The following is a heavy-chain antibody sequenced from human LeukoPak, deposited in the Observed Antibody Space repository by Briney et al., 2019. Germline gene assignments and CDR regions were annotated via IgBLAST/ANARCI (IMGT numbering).Heavy chain of an antibody. CDR3: AKGDDFWSGYYRF. D-gene: IGHD3-3*01. CDR2: ISGSGGST. J-gene: IGHJ4*02. Sequence: GGSLRLSCAASGFTFSSYAMSWVRQAPGKGLEWVSAISGSGGSTYYADSVKGRFSISRDNTKNTLYLQMNSLRAEDTAVYYCAKGDDFWSGYYRFWGQGTLVTVSS. V-gene: IGHV3-23*01. CDR1: GFTFSSYA.